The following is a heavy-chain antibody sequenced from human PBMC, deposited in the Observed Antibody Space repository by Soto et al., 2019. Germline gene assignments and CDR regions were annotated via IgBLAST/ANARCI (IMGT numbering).Heavy chain of an antibody. J-gene: IGHJ5*02. V-gene: IGHV1-18*01. D-gene: IGHD6-13*01. CDR2: ISAYNGNT. CDR1: GYTFTNYA. CDR3: ARDLAAAGPFDR. Sequence: QVQLVQSGAEVKKPGASVKVSCKASGYTFTNYAFSWVRQAPGQGLEWMGWISAYNGNTNYPQKPXGXXTMTTDTSTSTAYMELRSLRSDDTAVYYCARDLAAAGPFDRWGQGTLVTVSS.